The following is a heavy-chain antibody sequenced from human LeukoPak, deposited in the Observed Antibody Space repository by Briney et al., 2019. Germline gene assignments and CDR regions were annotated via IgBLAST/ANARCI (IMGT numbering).Heavy chain of an antibody. D-gene: IGHD2-21*02. V-gene: IGHV4-4*02. J-gene: IGHJ6*03. Sequence: RSSETLSLTCAVSGGSISSSNWWCWVRQPPGKGLEWIGEIYHGGSTNYNPSLKSRVTISVDKSKNQFSLKLSSVTAADTAFYYCARAYCGGDCYSRRPVYYYYYMDVWGKGTTVTVSS. CDR1: GGSISSSNW. CDR2: IYHGGST. CDR3: ARAYCGGDCYSRRPVYYYYYMDV.